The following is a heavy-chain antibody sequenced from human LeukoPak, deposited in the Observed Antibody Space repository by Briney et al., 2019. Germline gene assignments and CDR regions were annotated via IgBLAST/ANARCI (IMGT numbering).Heavy chain of an antibody. CDR3: ARHERTSYCNGGSCDLLDA. CDR2: VYYTGSN. CDR1: GGSISSVTDY. V-gene: IGHV4-39*01. Sequence: SETLSLTCTVSGGSISSVTDYWGWIRQPPGKGLEWIGVVYYTGSNYNNPSLKRRVTLSVDTSKNHIALKLSSVTAADTAVYYCARHERTSYCNGGSCDLLDAWGQGTLVTVSS. D-gene: IGHD2-15*01. J-gene: IGHJ5*02.